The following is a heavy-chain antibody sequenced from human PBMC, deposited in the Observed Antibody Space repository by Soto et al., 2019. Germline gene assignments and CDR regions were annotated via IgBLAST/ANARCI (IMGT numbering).Heavy chain of an antibody. J-gene: IGHJ5*02. Sequence: GGSLRLSCAGSGFSLSTQALSWVRQAPGKGLQWVSAISGASDIIYYADSVKGRFTVSRDNSKNALYLQMDSQRAEDTAVYYCAKGSTNPNWFDPWGQGTLVTVSS. CDR3: AKGSTNPNWFDP. D-gene: IGHD1-1*01. V-gene: IGHV3-23*01. CDR2: ISGASDII. CDR1: GFSLSTQA.